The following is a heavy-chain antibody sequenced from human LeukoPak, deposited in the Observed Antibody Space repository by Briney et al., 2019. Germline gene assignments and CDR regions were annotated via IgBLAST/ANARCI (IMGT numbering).Heavy chain of an antibody. CDR1: GGSFSGYY. CDR2: INHSGST. Sequence: SETLSLTCAVYGGSFSGYYWSWIRQPPGKGLEWIGEINHSGSTNYNPSLKSRVTISVDTSKNQFSPKLSSVTAADTAVYYCARRYCSSTSCYPLKYWGQGTLVTVSS. D-gene: IGHD2-2*01. J-gene: IGHJ4*01. V-gene: IGHV4-34*01. CDR3: ARRYCSSTSCYPLKY.